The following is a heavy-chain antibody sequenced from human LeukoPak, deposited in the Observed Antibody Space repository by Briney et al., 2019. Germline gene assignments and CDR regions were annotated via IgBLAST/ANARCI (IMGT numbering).Heavy chain of an antibody. V-gene: IGHV5-51*01. Sequence: GESLKISCKGSGYSFTSYWIGWVRQMPGKGLEWMGIIYPGDSDTRYSPSFQGQVTISADKSISTAYLQWSSLKASDTAMYYCAKARYSSSWDEAFDIWGQGTMVTVSS. D-gene: IGHD6-13*01. J-gene: IGHJ3*02. CDR2: IYPGDSDT. CDR1: GYSFTSYW. CDR3: AKARYSSSWDEAFDI.